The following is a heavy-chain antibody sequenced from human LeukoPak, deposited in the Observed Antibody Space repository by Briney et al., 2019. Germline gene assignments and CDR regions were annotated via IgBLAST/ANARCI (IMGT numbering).Heavy chain of an antibody. V-gene: IGHV4-30-2*01. CDR3: ARGFDKFDY. Sequence: PSETLSLTCAVSGGSISSGGYSWSWIRQPPGKGLEWIGYIYHSGSTYYNPSLKSRVTISVDRSKNQFSLKLSSVTAADTAVYYCARGFDKFDYWGQGTLVTVSS. CDR1: GGSISSGGYS. D-gene: IGHD3-9*01. J-gene: IGHJ4*02. CDR2: IYHSGST.